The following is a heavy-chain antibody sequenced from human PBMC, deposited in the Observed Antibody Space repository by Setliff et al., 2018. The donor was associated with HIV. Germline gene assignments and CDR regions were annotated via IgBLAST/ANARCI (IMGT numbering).Heavy chain of an antibody. Sequence: ASVKVSCKASGYSFTSYGISWVRQAPGQGLEWMGWISTYSDETSYSQNFQGRVTMTTDTPTSTAYIELRSLRSDDTAVYFCARAVASRNIRGEYSFDYWGQGTLVTVSS. V-gene: IGHV1-18*01. D-gene: IGHD3-16*01. J-gene: IGHJ4*02. CDR2: ISTYSDET. CDR1: GYSFTSYG. CDR3: ARAVASRNIRGEYSFDY.